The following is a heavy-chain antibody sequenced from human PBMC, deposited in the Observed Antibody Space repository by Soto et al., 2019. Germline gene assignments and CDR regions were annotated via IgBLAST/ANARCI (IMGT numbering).Heavy chain of an antibody. Sequence: QVQLVESGGGVVQPGRSLRLSCAASGFTFSSYGMHWVRQAPGKGLEWVAVIWYDGSNKYYADSVKGRFTISRDNSKNTLYLQMNSLRAEDTAVYYCARDRKEAGLGYYYGMDVWGQGTTVTVSS. D-gene: IGHD6-19*01. V-gene: IGHV3-33*01. CDR3: ARDRKEAGLGYYYGMDV. CDR1: GFTFSSYG. CDR2: IWYDGSNK. J-gene: IGHJ6*02.